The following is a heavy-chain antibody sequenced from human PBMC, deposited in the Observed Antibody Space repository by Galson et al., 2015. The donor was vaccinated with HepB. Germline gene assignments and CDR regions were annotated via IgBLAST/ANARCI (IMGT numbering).Heavy chain of an antibody. CDR2: ISSSSSYT. CDR1: GFTFSDYY. V-gene: IGHV3-11*03. J-gene: IGHJ2*01. CDR3: ANQYGSGTARSRTPKSSYWYFDL. D-gene: IGHD3-10*01. Sequence: SLRLSCAASGFTFSDYYMSWIRQAPGKGLEWVSYISSSSSYTNYADSVKGRFTISRDNAKNSLYLQMNSLRAEDTAVYYCANQYGSGTARSRTPKSSYWYFDLWGRGTLVTVSS.